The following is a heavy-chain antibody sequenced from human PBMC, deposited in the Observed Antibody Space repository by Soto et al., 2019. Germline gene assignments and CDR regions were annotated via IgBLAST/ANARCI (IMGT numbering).Heavy chain of an antibody. Sequence: ASVKVSCKASGYTFTGYYMHWVRQAPGQGLEWMGWINPNSGGTNYAQKFQGRVTMTRDTSISTAYMELSRLRSDDTAVYYCARVDYDSSGYYWRYYGMDVWVQGTTVTVSS. V-gene: IGHV1-2*02. J-gene: IGHJ6*02. D-gene: IGHD3-22*01. CDR2: INPNSGGT. CDR1: GYTFTGYY. CDR3: ARVDYDSSGYYWRYYGMDV.